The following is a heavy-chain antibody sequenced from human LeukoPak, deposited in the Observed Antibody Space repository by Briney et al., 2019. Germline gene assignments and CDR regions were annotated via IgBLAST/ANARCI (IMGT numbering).Heavy chain of an antibody. CDR1: GFTFSSYS. CDR2: ISTSSSII. D-gene: IGHD6-19*01. Sequence: GGSLRLSCEASGFTFSSYSMNWVRQAPGKGLEWVSYISTSSSIIYYADSVKGRFTISRDNAKNSLYLQLNSLRPEDTALYYCAKGGGWFYYFDYWGQGALVTVSS. J-gene: IGHJ4*02. CDR3: AKGGGWFYYFDY. V-gene: IGHV3-48*04.